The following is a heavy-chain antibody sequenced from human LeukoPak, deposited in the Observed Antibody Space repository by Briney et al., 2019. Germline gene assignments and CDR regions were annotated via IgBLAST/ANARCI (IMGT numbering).Heavy chain of an antibody. J-gene: IGHJ4*02. Sequence: GSLRLSCAASGFTFTTYAMTWVRQAPGKGLELVSSINGADTGTYYADSVKGRFTISRDNSRNTLYLQMSSLRAEDTAVYYCAKGLYYYYASGSYTLDFWGQGTQVTVSS. CDR3: AKGLYYYYASGSYTLDF. CDR2: INGADTGT. CDR1: GFTFTTYA. D-gene: IGHD3-10*01. V-gene: IGHV3-23*01.